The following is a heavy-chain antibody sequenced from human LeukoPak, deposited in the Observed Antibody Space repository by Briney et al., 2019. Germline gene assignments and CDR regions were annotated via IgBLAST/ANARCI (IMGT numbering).Heavy chain of an antibody. Sequence: GGSLRLSCAASGFTFSSYDMNWVRQAPGKGLEWVSYISSSGSTIYYEDSVKGRFTISRENAKNSLYLQMDGLRAEDTAVYYCAELGITMIGGVWGKGTTVTIS. J-gene: IGHJ6*03. D-gene: IGHD3-10*02. CDR3: AELGITMIGGV. CDR2: ISSSGSTI. CDR1: GFTFSSYD. V-gene: IGHV3-48*03.